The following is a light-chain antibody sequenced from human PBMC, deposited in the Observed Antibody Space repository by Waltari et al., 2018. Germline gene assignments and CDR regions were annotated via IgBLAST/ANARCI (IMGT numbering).Light chain of an antibody. J-gene: IGLJ1*01. CDR3: SSYTRSNTYV. CDR2: EVS. Sequence: QSALTQPASVSGSPGQSITISCTVTSSDVGAYNFVSWYQQHPGKAPKLMIYEVSTRPSGVSNRFSGSKSGTTASLTISALQAEDEADYHCSSYTRSNTYVFGAGTKVTVL. V-gene: IGLV2-14*01. CDR1: SSDVGAYNF.